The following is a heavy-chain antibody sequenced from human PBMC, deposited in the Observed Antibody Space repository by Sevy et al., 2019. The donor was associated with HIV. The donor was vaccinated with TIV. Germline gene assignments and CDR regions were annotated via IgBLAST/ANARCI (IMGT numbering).Heavy chain of an antibody. CDR3: VRAIAADGSF. J-gene: IGHJ4*02. Sequence: GGSLRLSCVASGFTLNRYWMSWVRQAPGKGLEWVANIKQDGSVKYYVDSVKGRFTISRDNARNLLYLQMNSLRVEDTALYYCVRAIAADGSFWGQGTLVTVSS. CDR1: GFTLNRYW. CDR2: IKQDGSVK. D-gene: IGHD6-13*01. V-gene: IGHV3-7*01.